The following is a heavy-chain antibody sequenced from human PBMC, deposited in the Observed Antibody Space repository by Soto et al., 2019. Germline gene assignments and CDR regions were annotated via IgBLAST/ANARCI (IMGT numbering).Heavy chain of an antibody. D-gene: IGHD3-3*01. CDR3: ARDRAHKRITIFGVVIARFDY. J-gene: IGHJ4*02. V-gene: IGHV1-18*01. Sequence: ASVKVSCKASGYTFTSYGISWVRQAPGQGLEWMGWISAYNGNTNYAQKLQGRVTMTTDTSTSTAYMELRSLRSDDTAVYYCARDRAHKRITIFGVVIARFDYWGQGTLVTVSS. CDR2: ISAYNGNT. CDR1: GYTFTSYG.